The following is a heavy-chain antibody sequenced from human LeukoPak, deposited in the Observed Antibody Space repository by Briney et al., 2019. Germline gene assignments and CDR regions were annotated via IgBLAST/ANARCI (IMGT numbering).Heavy chain of an antibody. J-gene: IGHJ6*04. CDR1: GFTFSGYS. V-gene: IGHV3-21*01. CDR2: ISSSSSYI. Sequence: GGSLRLSCAASGFTFSGYSMNWVRQAPGKGLEWVSSISSSSSYIYYADSVKGRFTISRDNAKNSLYLRMNSLRAEDTAVYYCARVITMVRGVIYYYGMDVWGKGTTVTVSS. D-gene: IGHD3-10*01. CDR3: ARVITMVRGVIYYYGMDV.